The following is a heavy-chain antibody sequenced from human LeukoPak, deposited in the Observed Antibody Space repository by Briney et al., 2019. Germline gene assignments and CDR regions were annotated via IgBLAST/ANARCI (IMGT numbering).Heavy chain of an antibody. CDR2: INPSGGST. D-gene: IGHD2-21*02. CDR3: ARGVVTATFFALGNFDY. V-gene: IGHV1-46*01. CDR1: GYTFTSYY. Sequence: SVKVSCKASGYTFTSYYMHWVRQAPGQGLEWMGIINPSGGSTSYAQKFQGRVTMTRDTSTSTVYMELSSLRSEDTAVYYCARGVVTATFFALGNFDYWGQGTLVTVSS. J-gene: IGHJ4*02.